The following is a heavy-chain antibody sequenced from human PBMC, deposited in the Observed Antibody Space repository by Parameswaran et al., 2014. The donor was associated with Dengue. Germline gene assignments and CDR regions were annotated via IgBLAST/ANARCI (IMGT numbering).Heavy chain of an antibody. CDR2: INPSGGST. J-gene: IGHJ4*02. CDR3: ARDLSAAAGYSYGYFNY. Sequence: WVRQAPGQGLEWMGIINPSGGSTSYAQKFQGRVTMTRDTSTSTVYMELSSLRSEDTAVYYCARDLSAAAGYSYGYFNYWGQGTLVTVSS. D-gene: IGHD5-18*01. V-gene: IGHV1-46*03.